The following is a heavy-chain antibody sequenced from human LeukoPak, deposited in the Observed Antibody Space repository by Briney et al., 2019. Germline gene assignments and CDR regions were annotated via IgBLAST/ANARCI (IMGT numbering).Heavy chain of an antibody. D-gene: IGHD6-13*01. Sequence: GGSLRLSCAASGFSFSSYGMHWVRQAPGKGLEWVAVIWYDGSNKYYADSLKGRFTISRDNSENTLYLQMNSRRAEDTAVYYCARPYSSGWYSIDYWGQGTLVTVSS. CDR2: IWYDGSNK. CDR1: GFSFSSYG. V-gene: IGHV3-33*01. J-gene: IGHJ4*02. CDR3: ARPYSSGWYSIDY.